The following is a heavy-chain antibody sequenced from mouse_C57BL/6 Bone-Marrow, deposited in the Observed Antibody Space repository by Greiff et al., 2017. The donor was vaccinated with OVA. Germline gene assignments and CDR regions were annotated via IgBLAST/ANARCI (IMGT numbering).Heavy chain of an antibody. J-gene: IGHJ4*01. CDR2: ISYDGSN. D-gene: IGHD2-4*01. CDR3: AREAIRGAMDY. CDR1: GYSITSGYY. Sequence: QRHGSGPGLVKPSQSLSLTCSVTGYSITSGYYWNWIRQFPGNKLEWMGYISYDGSNNYNPSLKNRISITRDTSKNQFFLKLNSVTTEDTATYYCAREAIRGAMDYWGQGTSVTVSS. V-gene: IGHV3-6*01.